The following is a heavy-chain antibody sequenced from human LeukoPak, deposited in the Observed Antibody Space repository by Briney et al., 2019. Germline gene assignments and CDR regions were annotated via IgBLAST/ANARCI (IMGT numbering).Heavy chain of an antibody. CDR1: GFTFSSYS. D-gene: IGHD2-2*01. V-gene: IGHV3-48*04. J-gene: IGHJ4*02. CDR3: ARDCSSTSCYPH. Sequence: GGSLRLSCAASGFTFSSYSMNWVRQAPGKGLEWVSSISSSGSTIYYADSVKGRFTISRDNAKNSLYLQMNSLRAEDTAVYYCARDCSSTSCYPHWGQGTLVTVSS. CDR2: ISSSGSTI.